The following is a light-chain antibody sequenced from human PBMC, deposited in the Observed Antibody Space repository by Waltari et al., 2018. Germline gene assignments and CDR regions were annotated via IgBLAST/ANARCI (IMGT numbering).Light chain of an antibody. CDR3: GTWDSSLSGAV. CDR1: SSNIGNNY. J-gene: IGLJ7*01. CDR2: ENT. Sequence: QSVLTQPPSVSAAPGQRVTISCSGGSSNIGNNYVSWYRQFPGTAPKLIIYENTERPSGIPRRFSGSKSGTSATLDSTGLQAGDEADYYCGTWDSSLSGAVFGGGTHLTVL. V-gene: IGLV1-51*02.